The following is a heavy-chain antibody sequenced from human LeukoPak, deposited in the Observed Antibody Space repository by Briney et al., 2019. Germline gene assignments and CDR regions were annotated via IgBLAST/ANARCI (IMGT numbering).Heavy chain of an antibody. J-gene: IGHJ4*02. Sequence: SETLSLTCAVYGGSFSGYYWSWIRQPPGKGLEGIGEINHSGSTNYNPSLKSRVTISVDTSKNQFSLKLSSVTAADTAVYYCARLLRGYSYGYFDYWGQGTLVTVSS. CDR1: GGSFSGYY. D-gene: IGHD5-18*01. CDR3: ARLLRGYSYGYFDY. CDR2: INHSGST. V-gene: IGHV4-34*01.